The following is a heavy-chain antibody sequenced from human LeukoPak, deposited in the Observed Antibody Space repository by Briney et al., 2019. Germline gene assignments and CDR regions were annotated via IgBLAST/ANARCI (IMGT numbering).Heavy chain of an antibody. CDR3: ARDRGSWDFYDSRSFHFDTLGY. CDR2: IKEDGSEK. V-gene: IGHV3-7*01. CDR1: GFTSSSYS. J-gene: IGHJ4*02. Sequence: GGSLRLSCAASGFTSSSYSMSWVRQAPGKGLEWVANIKEDGSEKYYVDSVKGRFTISRDNAKNSLYLQMNSLRAEDTAVYYCARDRGSWDFYDSRSFHFDTLGYWGQGTLATVSS. D-gene: IGHD3-22*01.